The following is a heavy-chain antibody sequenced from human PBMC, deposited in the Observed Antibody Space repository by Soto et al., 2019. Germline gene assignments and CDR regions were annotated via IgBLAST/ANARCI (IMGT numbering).Heavy chain of an antibody. D-gene: IGHD2-15*01. CDR3: ARGPGGPDGPGDY. Sequence: QVQLVQSGAEVKKPGASVKVSCKASGYTFTSYAMHWVRQAPGQRLEWMGWINAGNGNTKYSRKFQGRVTITRDTSASKAYMELSSLRSEDTAVYYCARGPGGPDGPGDYWGQGTLVTVSS. V-gene: IGHV1-3*01. CDR2: INAGNGNT. CDR1: GYTFTSYA. J-gene: IGHJ4*02.